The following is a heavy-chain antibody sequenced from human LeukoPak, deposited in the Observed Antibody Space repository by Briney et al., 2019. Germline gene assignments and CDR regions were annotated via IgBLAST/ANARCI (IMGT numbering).Heavy chain of an antibody. CDR1: GFIFSSYS. CDR3: ARARSDYDCGGNSLASDGFDI. CDR2: ISSRSSTI. D-gene: IGHD4-23*01. V-gene: IGHV3-48*02. Sequence: GGSLRLSCAASGFIFSSYSMNWVRQAPGKGLEWVSYISSRSSTIYYADSVKGRFTISRDNAKNSLYLQMNSLRDEDTAVYYCARARSDYDCGGNSLASDGFDIWGQGTMVTVSS. J-gene: IGHJ3*02.